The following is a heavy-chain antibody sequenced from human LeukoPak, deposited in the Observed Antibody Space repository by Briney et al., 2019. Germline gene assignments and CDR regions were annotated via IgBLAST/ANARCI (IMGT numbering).Heavy chain of an antibody. CDR3: AKEWGVDYGLRY. D-gene: IGHD4-17*01. V-gene: IGHV3-23*01. J-gene: IGHJ4*02. Sequence: ETLSLTCTVSGGTLPSGDFYWGWIRQPPGKGLEWVSAISGSGHNTYYADSVKGRFTISRDNSKNTLYLQMNSLRADDTAVYYCAKEWGVDYGLRYWGQGTLVTVSS. CDR1: GGTLPSGD. CDR2: ISGSGHNT.